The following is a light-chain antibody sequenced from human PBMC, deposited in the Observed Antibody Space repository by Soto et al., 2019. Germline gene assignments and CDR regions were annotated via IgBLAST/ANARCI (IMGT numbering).Light chain of an antibody. J-gene: IGKJ1*01. CDR2: DAS. Sequence: DIQMTQSPSTLSASVGDRVTVTCRASQTISSRLAWYQQKLGKAPKILIYDASSLESGVPSRFSGSEPGTEFTLSFTGLQPDDLGTYFCLQYYFWPWTFGQGTKVEVK. CDR1: QTISSR. CDR3: LQYYFWPWT. V-gene: IGKV1-5*01.